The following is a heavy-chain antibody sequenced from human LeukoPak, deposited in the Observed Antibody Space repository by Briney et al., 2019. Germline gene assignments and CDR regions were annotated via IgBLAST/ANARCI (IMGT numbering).Heavy chain of an antibody. CDR1: GFTFSTYE. CDR3: AREMGLVEMSTLIPGGAFDI. D-gene: IGHD5-24*01. V-gene: IGHV3-48*03. Sequence: GGSLRLSCAASGFTFSTYEMHWVRQAPGKGLEWLSYISSSGSTIHYADSAKGRFTISRDNAKNSLFLQMTSLRAEDTAVYYCAREMGLVEMSTLIPGGAFDIWGQGTAATVSS. J-gene: IGHJ3*02. CDR2: ISSSGSTI.